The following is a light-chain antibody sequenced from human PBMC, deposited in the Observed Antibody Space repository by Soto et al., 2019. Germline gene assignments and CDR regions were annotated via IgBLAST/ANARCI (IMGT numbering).Light chain of an antibody. Sequence: IVLTQSPGTLSLSPGERATLSCRASQSVSSSYLAWYQQKPGQAPRLLIYGASSRASGIPDRFSGSGSGTDFTLTISRLEPEDFAVYYCQQDYSSPLTFGQGTKVEIK. CDR3: QQDYSSPLT. J-gene: IGKJ1*01. CDR1: QSVSSSY. CDR2: GAS. V-gene: IGKV3-20*01.